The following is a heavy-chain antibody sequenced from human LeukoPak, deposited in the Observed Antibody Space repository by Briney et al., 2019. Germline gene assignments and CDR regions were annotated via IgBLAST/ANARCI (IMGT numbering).Heavy chain of an antibody. J-gene: IGHJ4*02. Sequence: PGGSLRLSCAVSGFTFDDYAMHWVRQAPGKGLEWVSSISSTSTYIYYADSMKGRFIISRDNARNSLYLEMNSLRAEDTAVYYCARIIGISGTYPTDYWGQGTLVTVSS. CDR2: ISSTSTYI. CDR1: GFTFDDYA. CDR3: ARIIGISGTYPTDY. D-gene: IGHD1-26*01. V-gene: IGHV3-21*06.